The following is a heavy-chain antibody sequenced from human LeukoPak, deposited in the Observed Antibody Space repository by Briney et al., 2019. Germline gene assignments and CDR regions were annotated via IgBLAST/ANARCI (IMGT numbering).Heavy chain of an antibody. Sequence: SGGSLRLSCAPSGFTFSSYWTHWVRHAPGKGLVGVSRIISDGSSTSYADSVKGRFTISRDNAKNTLYLQMNSLRAEDTAVYYCARGGWLTGYYFDYWGQGTLVTASS. CDR2: IISDGSST. CDR3: ARGGWLTGYYFDY. V-gene: IGHV3-74*01. CDR1: GFTFSSYW. J-gene: IGHJ4*02. D-gene: IGHD7-27*01.